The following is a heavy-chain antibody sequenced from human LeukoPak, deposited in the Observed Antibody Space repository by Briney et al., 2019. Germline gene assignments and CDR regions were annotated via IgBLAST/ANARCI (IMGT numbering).Heavy chain of an antibody. CDR2: INDHSGGT. D-gene: IGHD2-8*01. CDR3: VRGVTYMDV. Sequence: ASVKVSCKASGYTFAGYYIHWVRQAPGQGLEWMGWINDHSGGTNSAQRFQGRVTMTRDTSINTAYMELSSLTSDDTAVYYCVRGVTYMDVWGRGTTVTVSS. J-gene: IGHJ6*03. CDR1: GYTFAGYY. V-gene: IGHV1-2*02.